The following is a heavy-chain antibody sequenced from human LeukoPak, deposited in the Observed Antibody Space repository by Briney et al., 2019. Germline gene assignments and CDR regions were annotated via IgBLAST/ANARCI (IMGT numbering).Heavy chain of an antibody. J-gene: IGHJ4*02. V-gene: IGHV3-7*01. CDR2: INEAGSGK. CDR1: GFTFSSFW. D-gene: IGHD6-13*01. Sequence: GGSLRLSCAASGFTFSSFWMSWDRQAPGKGLEWVANINEAGSGKYYVDSVKGRFTISRDNAKNSLYLQMNSLRVEDTAIYYCASGRQLGYWGQGTLATVSA. CDR3: ASGRQLGY.